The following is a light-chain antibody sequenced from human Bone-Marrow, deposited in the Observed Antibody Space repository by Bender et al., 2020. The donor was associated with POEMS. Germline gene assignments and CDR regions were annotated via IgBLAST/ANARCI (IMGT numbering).Light chain of an antibody. CDR2: EIT. Sequence: QSALTQPPSASGSPGQSVTISCTGTSSDVGVYAYVSWYQQHPGKAPKLIIYEITTRPSGVPHRFSGSKSGNTASLTVSGLQAEDEADYYCSSYTSTNTLVFGGGTKLTVL. CDR3: SSYTSTNTLV. J-gene: IGLJ2*01. V-gene: IGLV2-8*01. CDR1: SSDVGVYAY.